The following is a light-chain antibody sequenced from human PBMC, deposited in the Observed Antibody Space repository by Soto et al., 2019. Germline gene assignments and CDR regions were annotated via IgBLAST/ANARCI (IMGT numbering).Light chain of an antibody. J-gene: IGKJ1*01. CDR1: QSVDKK. CDR3: QQYALFWT. V-gene: IGKV1-5*01. Sequence: IQMTQSPATQSASIGDRVTITCRASQSVDKKVAWYQQKPGKAPKLLLFDVSTLQTGVPSRFSGSGSGTEFSLSINSLQPDDVAPYYCQQYALFWTFGQETRVQIE. CDR2: DVS.